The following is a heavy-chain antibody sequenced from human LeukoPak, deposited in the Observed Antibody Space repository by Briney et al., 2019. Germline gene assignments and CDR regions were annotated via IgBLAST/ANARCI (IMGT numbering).Heavy chain of an antibody. CDR2: IYTSGST. CDR3: AGETYYDILTGPFIK. Sequence: PSETLSLTCTVSGGSISSGSYYWSWIRQPAGKGLEWIGRIYTSGSTNYNPSLKSRVTISVDTSKNQFSLKLSSVTAADTAVYYCAGETYYDILTGPFIKWGQGTLVTVSS. J-gene: IGHJ4*02. CDR1: GGSISSGSYY. D-gene: IGHD3-9*01. V-gene: IGHV4-61*02.